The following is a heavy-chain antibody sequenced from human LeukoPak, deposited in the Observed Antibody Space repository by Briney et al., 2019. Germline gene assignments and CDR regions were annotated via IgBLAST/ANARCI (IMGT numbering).Heavy chain of an antibody. CDR3: ARGRGWAYYYYGMDV. V-gene: IGHV4-34*01. Sequence: SETLSLTCAVYGGSFSGYYWSWIRQPPGKGLEWIGEVNHSGSTNYNPSLKSRVTISVDTSKNQFSLKLSSVTAADTAVYYCARGRGWAYYYYGMDVWGQGTTVTVSS. J-gene: IGHJ6*02. D-gene: IGHD1-26*01. CDR1: GGSFSGYY. CDR2: VNHSGST.